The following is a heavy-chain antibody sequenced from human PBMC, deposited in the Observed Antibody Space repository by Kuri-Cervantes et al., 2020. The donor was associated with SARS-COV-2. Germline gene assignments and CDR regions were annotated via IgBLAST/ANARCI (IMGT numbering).Heavy chain of an antibody. V-gene: IGHV3-33*03. J-gene: IGHJ6*02. CDR3: AKDVDWYSMSYYYGMDV. D-gene: IGHD2-21*02. CDR2: IWYDGSNK. Sequence: GESLKISCAASGFTFSSYGMHWVRQAPGKGLEWVAVIWYDGSNKYYADSVKGRFTISRDDSTNTVYLQMNSLRAEDTAVYYCAKDVDWYSMSYYYGMDVWGQGTTVTVSS. CDR1: GFTFSSYG.